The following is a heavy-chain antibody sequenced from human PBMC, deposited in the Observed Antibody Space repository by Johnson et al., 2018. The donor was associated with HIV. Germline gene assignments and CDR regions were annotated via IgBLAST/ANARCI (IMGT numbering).Heavy chain of an antibody. CDR1: GFTVSSNY. D-gene: IGHD3-16*01. CDR2: IYSGGST. J-gene: IGHJ3*02. Sequence: VQLMESGGGLIQPGGSLRLSCAASGFTVSSNYMSWVRQAPGKGLDWVSVIYSGGSTYYADSVKGRFTISRDNSKNTLYLQMNSLGAEYTAVYYCAREWGSADAFDIWGQGTMVTVSS. V-gene: IGHV3-53*01. CDR3: AREWGSADAFDI.